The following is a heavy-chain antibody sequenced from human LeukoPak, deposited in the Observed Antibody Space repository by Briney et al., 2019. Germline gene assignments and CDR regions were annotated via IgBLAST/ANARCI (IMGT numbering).Heavy chain of an antibody. J-gene: IGHJ4*02. CDR2: ISWNSGSI. Sequence: GGSLRLSCAASGFTFDDYAMHWVRQAPGKGLEWVSGISWNSGSIGYADSVKGRFTISRDNAKNSLYLQMNNLRAEDMALYYCAKDRYSSGRSPAFDYWGQGTLVTVSS. CDR1: GFTFDDYA. CDR3: AKDRYSSGRSPAFDY. V-gene: IGHV3-9*03. D-gene: IGHD6-19*01.